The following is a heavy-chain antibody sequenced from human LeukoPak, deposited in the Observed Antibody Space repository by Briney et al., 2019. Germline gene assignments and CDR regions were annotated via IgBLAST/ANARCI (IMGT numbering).Heavy chain of an antibody. CDR1: GFTFRSHA. J-gene: IGHJ4*02. D-gene: IGHD2-15*01. CDR2: IWFDGSNK. V-gene: IGHV3-33*01. CDR3: ARDGGSGPHFDS. Sequence: GSLRLSCAASGFTFRSHAMHWVRQAPGKGLEWVAHIWFDGSNKYFADSVKGRFTISRDNSKNTLYLQMNSLRAEDTAVYYCARDGGSGPHFDSWGQGTLVTVSS.